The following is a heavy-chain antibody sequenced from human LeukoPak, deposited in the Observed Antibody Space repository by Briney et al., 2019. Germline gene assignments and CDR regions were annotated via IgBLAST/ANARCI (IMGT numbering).Heavy chain of an antibody. CDR1: GYTFRDFG. V-gene: IGHV1-18*01. CDR3: ARPQVTNDAFDI. J-gene: IGHJ3*02. CDR2: ITTYNGNT. D-gene: IGHD5-18*01. Sequence: ASVKVSCKASGYTFRDFGISWVRQAPGQGLEWMGWITTYNGNTNYIQKLQGRVTMTTDTSTSTAYMELSSLRSEDTAVYYCARPQVTNDAFDIWGQGTMVTVSS.